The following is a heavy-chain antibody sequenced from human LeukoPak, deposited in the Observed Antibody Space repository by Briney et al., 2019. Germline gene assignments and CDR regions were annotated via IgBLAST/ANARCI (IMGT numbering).Heavy chain of an antibody. D-gene: IGHD3-3*01. CDR1: GGSISSYY. V-gene: IGHV4-59*01. CDR2: IYYSGST. CDR3: ARADTYYDFWSGYYTGTPYFDY. Sequence: SGTLSLTCTVSGGSISSYYWSWIRQPPGKGLEWIGYIYYSGSTNYNPSLKSRVTISVDTSKNQFSLKLSSVTAADTAVYYCARADTYYDFWSGYYTGTPYFDYWGQGTLVTVSS. J-gene: IGHJ4*02.